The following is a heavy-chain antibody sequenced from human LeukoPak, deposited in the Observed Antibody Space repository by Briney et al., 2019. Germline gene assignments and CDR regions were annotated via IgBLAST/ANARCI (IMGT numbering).Heavy chain of an antibody. D-gene: IGHD6-13*01. V-gene: IGHV3-33*01. CDR1: GFTFSSYG. CDR2: IWYDGSNK. J-gene: IGHJ6*02. CDR3: ARDRIAAAVGYGMDV. Sequence: GGSLRLSCAASGFTFSSYGMHWVRQAPGKGLEWVAVIWYDGSNKYYVDSVKGRFTISRDNSENTLYLQMNSLRVEDTAVYYCARDRIAAAVGYGMDVWGQRTTVTVSS.